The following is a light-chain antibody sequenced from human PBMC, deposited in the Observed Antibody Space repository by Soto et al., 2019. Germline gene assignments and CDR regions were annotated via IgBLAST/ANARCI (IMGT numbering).Light chain of an antibody. J-gene: IGKJ1*01. CDR2: GAS. CDR3: QQYGSSPVT. Sequence: EIVLTQSPGTLSLSPGESATLSCRASQSVGSIYLAWYQQKPGQAPRLLIYGASSRATGIPDRFSGSGSGTDFTLTISRLEPEDFAVYYCQQYGSSPVTFGQGTKVDIK. V-gene: IGKV3-20*01. CDR1: QSVGSIY.